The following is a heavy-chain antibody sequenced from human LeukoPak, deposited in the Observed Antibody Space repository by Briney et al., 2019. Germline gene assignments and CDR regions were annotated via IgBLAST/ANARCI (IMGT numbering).Heavy chain of an antibody. CDR2: ISYSGST. J-gene: IGHJ4*02. Sequence: KSSETLSLTCAVSGVSISTSSYSWAWIRQPPGRGLEWIGSISYSGSTYYNPSLKSRVTISVDTSKNQFSLRLNSVTAADTAVYYCARGSREMATIFDYWGQGTLVTVSS. CDR1: GVSISTSSYS. D-gene: IGHD5-24*01. V-gene: IGHV4-39*01. CDR3: ARGSREMATIFDY.